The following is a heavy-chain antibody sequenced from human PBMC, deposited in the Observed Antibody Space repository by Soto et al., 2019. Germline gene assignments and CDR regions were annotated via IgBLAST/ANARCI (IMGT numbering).Heavy chain of an antibody. CDR3: ARSSGGVFGISIESSNWFGS. V-gene: IGHV1-46*01. J-gene: IGHJ5*01. CDR1: EDTFTSYY. CDR2: INPNGGST. D-gene: IGHD6-6*01. Sequence: ASVKVSCKAPEDTFTSYYINWVRQAPGQGLEWMGIINPNGGSTRYAQKFQGRVTFTRDTPASTVYLELRSLRSDDTAFYYCARSSGGVFGISIESSNWFGSRGQGTLVTVAS.